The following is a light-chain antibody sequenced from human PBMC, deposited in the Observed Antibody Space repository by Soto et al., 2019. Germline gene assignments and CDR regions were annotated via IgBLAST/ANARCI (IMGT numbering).Light chain of an antibody. CDR2: GTS. V-gene: IGKV3-15*01. J-gene: IGKJ5*01. Sequence: EIVMTQSPVTLSVSPGERATLSCRASQNISRSLAWYQQKPGQGPSLLIYGTSTRAGGVPARFSGGGSGTEFTLTISGLLPEDFAAYHCQQLYTLPFTFGQGTRLEI. CDR1: QNISRS. CDR3: QQLYTLPFT.